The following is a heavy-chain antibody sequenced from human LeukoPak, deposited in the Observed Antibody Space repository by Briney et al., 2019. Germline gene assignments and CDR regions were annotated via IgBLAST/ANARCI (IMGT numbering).Heavy chain of an antibody. CDR1: GGSFSGYY. D-gene: IGHD4-17*01. CDR3: ASLTVTTRYYYYYGMDV. CDR2: INHSGST. Sequence: PSETLSLTCAVYGGSFSGYYWSWIRQPPGEGLEWIGEINHSGSTNYNPSLKSRVTISVDTSKNQFSLKLSSVTAADTAVYYCASLTVTTRYYYYYGMDVWGQGTTVTVSS. V-gene: IGHV4-34*01. J-gene: IGHJ6*02.